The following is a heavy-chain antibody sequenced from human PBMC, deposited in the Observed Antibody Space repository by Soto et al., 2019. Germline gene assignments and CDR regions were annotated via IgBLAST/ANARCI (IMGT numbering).Heavy chain of an antibody. CDR2: IWYDGSNK. Sequence: QVQLVESGGGVVQPGRSLRLSCAASGFTFSSYGMHWVRQAPGKGLEWVAVIWYDGSNKYYADSVKGQFTISRDNSKNTLYLQMNSLRAEDTAVYYCARAGVVVVAALDYWGQGTLVTVSS. D-gene: IGHD2-15*01. CDR1: GFTFSSYG. V-gene: IGHV3-33*01. J-gene: IGHJ4*02. CDR3: ARAGVVVVAALDY.